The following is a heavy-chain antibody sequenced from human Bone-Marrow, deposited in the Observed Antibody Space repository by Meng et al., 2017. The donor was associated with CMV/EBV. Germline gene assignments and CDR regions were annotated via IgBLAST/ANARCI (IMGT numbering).Heavy chain of an antibody. D-gene: IGHD2-2*01. CDR3: ARERSTSRTRPAYYYYYYGMDV. CDR2: IIPIFGTA. Sequence: SVKVSCKASGYTFTSYGISWVRQAPGQGLEWMGGIIPIFGTANYAQKFQGRVTITTDESTSTAYMELSSLRSEDTAVYYCARERSTSRTRPAYYYYYYGMDVWGQGTTVTVSS. V-gene: IGHV1-69*05. CDR1: GYTFTSYG. J-gene: IGHJ6*02.